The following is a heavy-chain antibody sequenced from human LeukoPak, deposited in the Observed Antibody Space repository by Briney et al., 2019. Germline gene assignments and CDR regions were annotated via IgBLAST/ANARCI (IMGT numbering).Heavy chain of an antibody. Sequence: SETLSLTCTVSGGSISSYYWSWIRQPAGKGLEWIGRIYTSGSTNYNPSLKSRVTMSVDTSKNQFSLKLSSVTAADTAVYYCARSPPLGYCSSTSCYQSEYYFDYWGQGTLVTVSS. CDR2: IYTSGST. D-gene: IGHD2-2*01. CDR3: ARSPPLGYCSSTSCYQSEYYFDY. J-gene: IGHJ4*02. V-gene: IGHV4-4*07. CDR1: GGSISSYY.